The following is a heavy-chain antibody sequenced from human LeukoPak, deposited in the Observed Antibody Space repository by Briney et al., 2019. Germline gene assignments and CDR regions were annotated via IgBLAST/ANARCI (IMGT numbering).Heavy chain of an antibody. CDR1: GGSFSGYY. Sequence: SETLSLTCAVYGGSFSGYYWSWIRQPPGKGLEWIGEINHSGSTNYNPSLKSRVTISADTSKNQFSLKLSSVTAADTAVYYCARDAGYSYGYSDYWGQGTLVTVSS. V-gene: IGHV4-34*01. CDR3: ARDAGYSYGYSDY. J-gene: IGHJ4*02. CDR2: INHSGST. D-gene: IGHD5-18*01.